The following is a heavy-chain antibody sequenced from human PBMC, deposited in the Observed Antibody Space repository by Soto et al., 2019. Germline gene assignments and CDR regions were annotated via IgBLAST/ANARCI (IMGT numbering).Heavy chain of an antibody. V-gene: IGHV1-46*01. CDR2: INPSGDST. CDR1: GYTFTSYY. Sequence: WASVKVSCKASGYTFTSYYMHWVRQAPGQGLEWMGIINPSGDSTSYAQKFQGRVTMTRDTSTSTVYMELSSLRSEDTAVYYCARDRSDSSSPSVMDVWGQGTTVTVSS. J-gene: IGHJ6*02. CDR3: ARDRSDSSSPSVMDV. D-gene: IGHD6-13*01.